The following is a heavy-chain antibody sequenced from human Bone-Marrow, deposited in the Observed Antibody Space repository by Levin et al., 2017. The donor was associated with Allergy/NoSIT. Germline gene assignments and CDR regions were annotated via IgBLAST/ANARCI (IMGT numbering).Heavy chain of an antibody. J-gene: IGHJ6*02. Sequence: GGSLRLSCKASGYTFTGYYMHWVRQAPGQGLEWMGWINPNSGGTNYAQKFQGWVTMTRDTSISTAYMELSRLRSDDTAVYYCASERYSSPPGDYGMDVWGQGTTVTVSS. CDR1: GYTFTGYY. CDR3: ASERYSSPPGDYGMDV. D-gene: IGHD6-13*01. V-gene: IGHV1-2*04. CDR2: INPNSGGT.